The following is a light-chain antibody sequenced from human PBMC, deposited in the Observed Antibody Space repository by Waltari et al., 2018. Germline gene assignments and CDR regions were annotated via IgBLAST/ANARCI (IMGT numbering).Light chain of an antibody. CDR1: QRSTDW. J-gene: IGKJ2*01. CDR3: QQYSSYSP. Sequence: DIQMTQSPAILSASVGDRVTITSRASQRSTDWLAWYQQKPGKAPKLLIYKASNLESGVPSRFSGSGSGTEFTLTISDLQPEDFATYYCQQYSSYSPFGQGTKLEIK. V-gene: IGKV1-5*03. CDR2: KAS.